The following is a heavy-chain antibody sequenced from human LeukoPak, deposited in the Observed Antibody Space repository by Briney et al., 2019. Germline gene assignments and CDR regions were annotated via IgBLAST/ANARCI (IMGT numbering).Heavy chain of an antibody. Sequence: GGSLRLSCATSGFTFSTSGMHWVRQAPGKGLEWVAFIRYDGSNTYHADSVKGRFTVSRDNSKNTLFLQMSSLRAEDTAVYYCAKDKYYYGSGSYYDCFDYWGQGTLVTVSS. CDR1: GFTFSTSG. J-gene: IGHJ4*02. CDR2: IRYDGSNT. D-gene: IGHD3-10*01. V-gene: IGHV3-30*02. CDR3: AKDKYYYGSGSYYDCFDY.